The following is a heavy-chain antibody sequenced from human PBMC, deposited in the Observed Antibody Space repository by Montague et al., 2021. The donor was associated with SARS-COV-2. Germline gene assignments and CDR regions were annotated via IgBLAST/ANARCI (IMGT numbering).Heavy chain of an antibody. D-gene: IGHD3-10*01. CDR3: ATLARGLFDHGMDV. V-gene: IGHV3-48*03. J-gene: IGHJ6*02. CDR2: ITSDGGII. Sequence: SLRLSCAASGFTFSRHEVNWVRQAPGKGLEWVSYITSDGGIIYYXDFMEGRFTISRDNAKNSLYLHMNSLRVGDTAVYYCATLARGLFDHGMDVWGQGTTVTVSS. CDR1: GFTFSRHE.